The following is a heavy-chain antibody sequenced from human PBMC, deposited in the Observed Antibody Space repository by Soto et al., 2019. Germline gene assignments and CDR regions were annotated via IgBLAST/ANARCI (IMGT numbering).Heavy chain of an antibody. Sequence: EVQLVESGGGLVQPGRSLRLSCAASGFRFEDYAMHWVRQAPGKGLAWVSGIAWNSDIIGYVDSVKGRFTISRDNGKNSLYLQMNSLRPEDTALYYCAKDNYGSAIYGMDVWGQGTTVTVSS. D-gene: IGHD3-10*01. J-gene: IGHJ6*02. V-gene: IGHV3-9*01. CDR3: AKDNYGSAIYGMDV. CDR1: GFRFEDYA. CDR2: IAWNSDII.